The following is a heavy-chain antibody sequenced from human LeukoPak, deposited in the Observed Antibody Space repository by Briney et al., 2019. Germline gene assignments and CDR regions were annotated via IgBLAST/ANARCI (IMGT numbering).Heavy chain of an antibody. CDR3: AKLELVIKEYFQH. D-gene: IGHD1-1*01. CDR2: INSGGDDT. V-gene: IGHV3-23*01. CDR1: GFTVSSNY. Sequence: GGSLRLSCAASGFTVSSNYMSWVRQAPGKGLEWVSAINSGGDDTVHADSVKGRLTISRDNSKNTLYLQMNSLRAEDTAVYYCAKLELVIKEYFQHWGQGTLVTVSS. J-gene: IGHJ1*01.